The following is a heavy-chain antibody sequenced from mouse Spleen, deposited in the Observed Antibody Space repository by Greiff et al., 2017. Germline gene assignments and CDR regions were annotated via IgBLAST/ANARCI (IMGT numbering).Heavy chain of an antibody. CDR3: ARDFYAMDY. CDR1: GFTFSSSG. V-gene: IGHV5-17*02. CDR2: ISSGSSTI. J-gene: IGHJ4*01. Sequence: EVKVVESGGGLVQPGGSRKLSCAASGFTFSSSGMHWVRQAPEKGLEWVAYISSGSSTIYYADTVKGRFTISRDNPKNTLFLQMTSLRSEDTAMYYCARDFYAMDYWGQGTSVTVSS.